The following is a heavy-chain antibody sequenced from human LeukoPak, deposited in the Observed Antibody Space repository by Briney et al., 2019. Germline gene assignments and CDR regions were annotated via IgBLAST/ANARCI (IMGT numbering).Heavy chain of an antibody. Sequence: PGGSLRLSCAASGFTFSSYWMSWVRQAPGKGLEWVANIKQDGSEKYYVDSVKGRFTIPRDNAKNSLYLQMNSLRAEDTAVYYCARERGDYGDYYAFDIWGQGTMVTVSS. CDR1: GFTFSSYW. CDR3: ARERGDYGDYYAFDI. D-gene: IGHD4-17*01. CDR2: IKQDGSEK. J-gene: IGHJ3*02. V-gene: IGHV3-7*01.